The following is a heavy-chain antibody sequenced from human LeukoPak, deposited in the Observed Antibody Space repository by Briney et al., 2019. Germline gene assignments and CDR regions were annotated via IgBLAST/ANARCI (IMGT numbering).Heavy chain of an antibody. J-gene: IGHJ6*03. V-gene: IGHV4-4*09. CDR3: AKTGNGYDPLYYYYYMDV. D-gene: IGHD5-12*01. CDR2: FYTDGST. Sequence: RSDTLSLTCSVSGGSISSYSWSWIRQPPGKGLEWLGFFYTDGSTNYNPSLKSRVTISVDTSSNQFSLKLSSMTAADKAVYFCAKTGNGYDPLYYYYYMDVWGKGTTVTVSS. CDR1: GGSISSYS.